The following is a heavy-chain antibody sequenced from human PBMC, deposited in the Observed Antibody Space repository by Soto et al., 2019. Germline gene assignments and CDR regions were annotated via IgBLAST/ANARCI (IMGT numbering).Heavy chain of an antibody. J-gene: IGHJ3*02. CDR3: TSHLGELSFPHAYDI. D-gene: IGHD3-16*02. V-gene: IGHV3-73*01. CDR2: IRSKTNSYAT. CDR1: GFTVSGSA. Sequence: GGSLRLSCAASGFTVSGSAVHWFRQASGKGLEWVGRIRSKTNSYATAYAASVKGRFTISRDDSKNTAYLQMNSLKTEDTAVYYCTSHLGELSFPHAYDIWGQGTMVTVSS.